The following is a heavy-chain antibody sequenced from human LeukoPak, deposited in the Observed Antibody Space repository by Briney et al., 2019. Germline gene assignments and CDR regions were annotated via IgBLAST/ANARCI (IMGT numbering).Heavy chain of an antibody. CDR2: MYFNSGAT. D-gene: IGHD5-12*01. CDR3: AREGSSGQDWYAFDV. CDR1: GFTFTGYY. J-gene: IGHJ3*01. V-gene: IGHV1-2*02. Sequence: GASVKVSCKASGFTFTGYYVQWLRQAPGQVLEWVGWMYFNSGATRYAPKFQGRVTMTRDTSISTAYMELRSLRPDDTAMYYCAREGSSGQDWYAFDVWGQETMVTVSS.